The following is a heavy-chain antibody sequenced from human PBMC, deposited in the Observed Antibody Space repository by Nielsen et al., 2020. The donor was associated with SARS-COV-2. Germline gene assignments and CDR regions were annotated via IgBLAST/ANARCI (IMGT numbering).Heavy chain of an antibody. J-gene: IGHJ2*01. V-gene: IGHV3-20*04. Sequence: GRSLRLSCSASGFTVDDYGLSWVRHAPGKGLEWVCCINWNGVRTRYGYSVKGRFSTSRDNAQNPLYLQMNSLGADDTALYYCARRAAGGSVEWYFDLWGRGTQVTVSS. CDR3: ARRAAGGSVEWYFDL. CDR2: INWNGVRT. CDR1: GFTVDDYG. D-gene: IGHD6-13*01.